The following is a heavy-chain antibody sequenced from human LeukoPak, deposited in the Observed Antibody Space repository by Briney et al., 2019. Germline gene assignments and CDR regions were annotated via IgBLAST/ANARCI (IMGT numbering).Heavy chain of an antibody. D-gene: IGHD6-13*01. V-gene: IGHV4-59*01. CDR2: VYYSGST. J-gene: IGHJ4*02. CDR1: GGSINGYY. CDR3: ARVLYSSSCCTFDY. Sequence: SETLSLTCTVSGGSINGYYWSWIRQPPGKGLEWIGYVYYSGSTDYNPSFKSRVTISVDRFKTHFSLRLSSVTAADTAVYYCARVLYSSSCCTFDYWGQGTLVTVPS.